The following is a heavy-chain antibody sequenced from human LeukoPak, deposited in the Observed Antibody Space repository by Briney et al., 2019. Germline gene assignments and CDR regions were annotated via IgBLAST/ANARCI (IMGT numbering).Heavy chain of an antibody. CDR3: ARGPQWRGDYYYMDV. D-gene: IGHD6-19*01. J-gene: IGHJ6*03. CDR1: RYIFTNFV. CDR2: INPNSGNK. Sequence: ASVQVSCKASRYIFTNFVINWVRQATGQGLAWMGWINPNSGNKGYAQNFQGRVTMTMNTTIHTAYMELSSLRSEDTAVYYCARGPQWRGDYYYMDVWGRGTTVTVSS. V-gene: IGHV1-8*01.